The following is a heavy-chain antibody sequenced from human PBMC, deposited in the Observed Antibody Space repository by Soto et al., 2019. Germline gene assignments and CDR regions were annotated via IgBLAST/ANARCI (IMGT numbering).Heavy chain of an antibody. J-gene: IGHJ4*02. CDR2: IRSKAYGGTT. D-gene: IGHD6-13*01. CDR1: GFTFGDYA. V-gene: IGHV3-49*03. CDR3: TRNPIAAAPGY. Sequence: GGSLRLSCTASGFTFGDYAMSWFRQAPGKGLEWVGFIRSKAYGGTTEYAASVKGRFTISRDDSKSIAYLQMNSLKTEDTAVYYCTRNPIAAAPGYWGQGTLVTVSS.